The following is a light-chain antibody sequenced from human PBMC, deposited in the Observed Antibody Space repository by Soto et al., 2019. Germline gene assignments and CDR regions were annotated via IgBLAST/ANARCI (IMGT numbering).Light chain of an antibody. Sequence: DIQMTQSPSSLSASVGDRVTITCRASQSISSYLNWYQQKPGKAPKLLIYAASSLQSGVPSRFSGSGSGTDFTLTISSLQPEDFATYYCQQSYSTPWTFRHGTKVDIK. V-gene: IGKV1-39*01. CDR2: AAS. J-gene: IGKJ1*01. CDR3: QQSYSTPWT. CDR1: QSISSY.